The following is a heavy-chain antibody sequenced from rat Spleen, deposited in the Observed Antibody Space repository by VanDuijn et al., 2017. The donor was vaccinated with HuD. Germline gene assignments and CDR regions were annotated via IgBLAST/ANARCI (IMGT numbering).Heavy chain of an antibody. CDR3: ARHGVNYGSYNWFAY. CDR1: GFTFSNYY. CDR2: ISTGGGST. Sequence: EVQLVESGGGLVQPGRSLKLSCAASGFTFSNYYMAWVRQAPTKGLEWVAYISTGGGSTYYRDSVKGRFTISRDNAKSTLYLQMDSLRSEDTATYYCARHGVNYGSYNWFAYWGQGTLVTVSS. V-gene: IGHV5-25*01. J-gene: IGHJ3*01. D-gene: IGHD1-6*01.